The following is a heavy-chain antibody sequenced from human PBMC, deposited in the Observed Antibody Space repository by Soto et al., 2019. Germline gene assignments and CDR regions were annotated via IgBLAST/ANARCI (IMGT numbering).Heavy chain of an antibody. D-gene: IGHD1-26*01. CDR2: ISGSGGST. CDR3: AKGGREGELRGGGLGYYYYGMDV. CDR1: GFTFSSYA. J-gene: IGHJ6*02. Sequence: PGGSLRLSCAASGFTFSSYAMSWVRQAPGKGLEWVSAISGSGGSTYYADSVKGQFTISRDNSKNTLYLQMNRLRDEDTAVYYWAKGGREGELRGGGLGYYYYGMDVWGQGTTVTVSS. V-gene: IGHV3-23*01.